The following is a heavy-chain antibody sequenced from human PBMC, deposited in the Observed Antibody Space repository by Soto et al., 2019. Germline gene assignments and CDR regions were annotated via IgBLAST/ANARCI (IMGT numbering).Heavy chain of an antibody. CDR2: INAGNGNT. J-gene: IGHJ4*02. V-gene: IGHV1-3*01. Sequence: ASVKVSCKASGYTFTSYAMHWVRQAPGQRLEWMGWINAGNGNTKYSQKFQGRVTITRDTSASTAYMELSSLRSEDTAVYYCARVMGGFYYFDYWGKGTLVTVSS. D-gene: IGHD3-16*01. CDR1: GYTFTSYA. CDR3: ARVMGGFYYFDY.